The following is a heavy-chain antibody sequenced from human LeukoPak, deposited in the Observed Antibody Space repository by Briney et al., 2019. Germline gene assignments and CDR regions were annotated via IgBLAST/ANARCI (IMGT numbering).Heavy chain of an antibody. CDR1: GYTFTSYY. V-gene: IGHV1-46*01. Sequence: ASVKVSCKASGYTFTSYYMHWVRQAPGQGLEWMGITNPSGGSTSYAQKFQGRVTMTRDTSTSTVYMELSSLRSEDTAVYYCARDYCGVDCYWAFFDYWGQGTLVTVSS. J-gene: IGHJ4*02. CDR3: ARDYCGVDCYWAFFDY. CDR2: TNPSGGST. D-gene: IGHD2-21*01.